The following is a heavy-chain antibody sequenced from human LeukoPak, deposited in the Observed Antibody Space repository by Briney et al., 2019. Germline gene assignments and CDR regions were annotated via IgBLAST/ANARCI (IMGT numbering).Heavy chain of an antibody. CDR3: ARQWSGYYTGYYFDY. D-gene: IGHD3-3*01. CDR2: IKQDGSEK. V-gene: IGHV3-7*01. J-gene: IGHJ4*02. CDR1: GFRFNSYW. Sequence: GGSLRLSCVASGFRFNSYWMSWVRQAPGEGLEWVANIKQDGSEKYYVDSVKGRFTISRDNAKNSLYLQLNSLRVEDTAVYYCARQWSGYYTGYYFDYWGQGTLVTVSS.